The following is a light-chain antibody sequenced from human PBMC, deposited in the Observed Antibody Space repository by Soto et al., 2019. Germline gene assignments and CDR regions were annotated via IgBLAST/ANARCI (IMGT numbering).Light chain of an antibody. CDR3: QQYNNWPRT. CDR2: AAS. CDR1: QGISNY. Sequence: DIQLTQSPSSLSASVGDRGTITCRASQGISNYLAWYQQKPGKVPKLLIYAASTLQSGVPSRFSGSGSGTDFTLTISSLQFEDFAVYYCQQYNNWPRTFGQGTKVDI. J-gene: IGKJ1*01. V-gene: IGKV1-27*01.